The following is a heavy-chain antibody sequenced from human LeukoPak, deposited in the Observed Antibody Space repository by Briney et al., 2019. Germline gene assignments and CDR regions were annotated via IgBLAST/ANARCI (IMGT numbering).Heavy chain of an antibody. CDR1: GFIFSNYV. D-gene: IGHD5/OR15-5a*01. J-gene: IGHJ4*02. CDR3: ARDPSLRVTLDY. V-gene: IGHV3-33*01. Sequence: GGSLRLSCAASGFIFSNYVMHWVRQAPGKGLEWVAVVWYDGSNKYYADSVKGRFTISRDNSKNMLYLQMNSLRAEDTAVYYCARDPSLRVTLDYWGQGTLVTVSS. CDR2: VWYDGSNK.